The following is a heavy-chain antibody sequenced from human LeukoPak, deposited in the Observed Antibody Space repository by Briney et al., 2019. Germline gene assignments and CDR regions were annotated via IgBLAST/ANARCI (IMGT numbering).Heavy chain of an antibody. Sequence: SETLSLTCTVSDDSISSYYWSWIRQPAGKGLEWIGRIYSSGSTNYNPSLKSRVTMSVDTSKNQFSLNLSSVTAADTAVYYCARGTRDSSGWILDYWGQGTLVTVPS. J-gene: IGHJ4*02. V-gene: IGHV4-4*07. D-gene: IGHD6-19*01. CDR2: IYSSGST. CDR1: DDSISSYY. CDR3: ARGTRDSSGWILDY.